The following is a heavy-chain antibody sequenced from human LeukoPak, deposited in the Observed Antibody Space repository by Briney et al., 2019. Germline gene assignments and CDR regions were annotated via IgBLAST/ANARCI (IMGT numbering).Heavy chain of an antibody. D-gene: IGHD3-3*01. Sequence: ASVMVSCKASGYTFTSYGISWVRQAPGQGLEWMGWISAYNGNTNYAQKLQGRVTMTTDTSTSTAYMELRSLRSDDTAVYYCARAGLAYDFWSGYFGPPDFDYWGQGTLVTVSS. V-gene: IGHV1-18*01. CDR1: GYTFTSYG. CDR2: ISAYNGNT. J-gene: IGHJ4*02. CDR3: ARAGLAYDFWSGYFGPPDFDY.